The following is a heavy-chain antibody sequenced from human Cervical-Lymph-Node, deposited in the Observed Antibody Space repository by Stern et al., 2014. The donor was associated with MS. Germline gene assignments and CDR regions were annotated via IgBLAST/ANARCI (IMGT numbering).Heavy chain of an antibody. J-gene: IGHJ6*02. Sequence: QVQLVQSGAELKKPGASVKLSCKASGYTFTDYYIHWVRQAPAQGLERMGWINPDNGDTDSAQNFQGRVTMTRDTSISTAYMELSRLSADDAAMYYCARQYYGIDVWGQGTTVTVSS. CDR3: ARQYYGIDV. CDR2: INPDNGDT. CDR1: GYTFTDYY. V-gene: IGHV1-2*02. D-gene: IGHD4-11*01.